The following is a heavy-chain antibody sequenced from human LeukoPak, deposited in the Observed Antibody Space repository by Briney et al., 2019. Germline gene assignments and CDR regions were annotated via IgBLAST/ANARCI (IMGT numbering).Heavy chain of an antibody. D-gene: IGHD2-15*01. CDR1: GLTFSSCG. CDR3: AKGGRLSGPFQY. Sequence: GGSLRLSCEASGLTFSSCGMSWVRQAPGKGRGWISSIGSGGDTAYNADFVKGRFTISRDNSKNMLYLEMNSLKAEDTALYYCAKGGRLSGPFQYWGQGTLVTVAS. V-gene: IGHV3-23*01. CDR2: IGSGGDTA. J-gene: IGHJ4*02.